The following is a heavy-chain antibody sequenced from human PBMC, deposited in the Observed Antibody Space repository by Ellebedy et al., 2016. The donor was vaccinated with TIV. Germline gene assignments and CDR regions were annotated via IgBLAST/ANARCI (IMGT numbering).Heavy chain of an antibody. CDR1: GGSISGYY. V-gene: IGHV4-59*08. CDR3: AMYEMGATPYNWCQP. J-gene: IGHJ5*02. CDR2: IYYSGST. D-gene: IGHD1-26*01. Sequence: MPSETLSLTCTVSGGSISGYYWSWIPQPPGKGLEWVGYIYYSGSTHYNPSLKSRVTISADTSKNQFSLKLSSVTAADTAVYYCAMYEMGATPYNWCQPWGRGTLVTVSS.